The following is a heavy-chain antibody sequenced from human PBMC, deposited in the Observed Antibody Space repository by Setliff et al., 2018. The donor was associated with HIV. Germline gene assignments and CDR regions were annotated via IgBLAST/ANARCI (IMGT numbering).Heavy chain of an antibody. J-gene: IGHJ4*02. Sequence: SETLSLTCTVSGGSISSYYWSWIRQPPGKGLEWIGYIYYSGSTNYNPSLKSRVTISVDTSKNQFSLKLSSVIAADTAVYYCAREVRWELPQGFDHWGQGSQVTVSS. V-gene: IGHV4-59*01. D-gene: IGHD1-26*01. CDR3: AREVRWELPQGFDH. CDR2: IYYSGST. CDR1: GGSISSYY.